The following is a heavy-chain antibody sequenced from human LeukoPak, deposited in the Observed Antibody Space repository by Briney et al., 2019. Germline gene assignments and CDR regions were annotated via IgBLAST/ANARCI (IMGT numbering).Heavy chain of an antibody. CDR2: ISTNSSYI. CDR3: ARGLISQYYYGSGSYAVRDDYYYYMDV. CDR1: GFTFITYS. J-gene: IGHJ6*03. D-gene: IGHD3-10*01. V-gene: IGHV3-21*01. Sequence: PGGSLRLSCAASGFTFITYSINWVRQAPGKGLEWVSSISTNSSYIYYADSVKGRFTISRDTAKNSLYLQMNSLRAEDTAVYYCARGLISQYYYGSGSYAVRDDYYYYMDVWGKGTTVTISS.